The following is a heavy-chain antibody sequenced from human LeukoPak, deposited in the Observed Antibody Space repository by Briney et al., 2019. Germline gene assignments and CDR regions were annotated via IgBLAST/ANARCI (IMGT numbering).Heavy chain of an antibody. Sequence: PSETLSLTCSVSGGSISSYYWSWIRQPPGKGLEWIGYIYYSGSTNYNPSLKSRVTISVDTSKNQFSLKLSSVTAADTAVYYCARIVRSQEMATIKSNYFDYWGQGTLVTVPS. CDR3: ARIVRSQEMATIKSNYFDY. D-gene: IGHD5-24*01. CDR2: IYYSGST. CDR1: GGSISSYY. J-gene: IGHJ4*02. V-gene: IGHV4-59*01.